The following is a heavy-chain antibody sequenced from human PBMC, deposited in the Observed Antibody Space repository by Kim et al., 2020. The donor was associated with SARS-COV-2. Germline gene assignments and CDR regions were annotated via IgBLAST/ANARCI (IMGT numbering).Heavy chain of an antibody. CDR2: IRSDESKR. CDR3: ARNFGQATMIGDV. Sequence: GGSLRLSCTASGFTFSPFGMHWVRQAPGQGLEWVSVIRSDESKRSYAESVQDRFTTSRDNAKNTLYLQMNSLRAEDTAIYYCARNFGQATMIGDVWGLG. V-gene: IGHV3-33*03. D-gene: IGHD1-7*01. J-gene: IGHJ3*01. CDR1: GFTFSPFG.